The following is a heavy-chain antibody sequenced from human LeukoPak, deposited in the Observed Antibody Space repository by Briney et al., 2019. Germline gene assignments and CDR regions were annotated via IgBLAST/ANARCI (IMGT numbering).Heavy chain of an antibody. CDR3: ARVLQPGFWKVGAYFDY. Sequence: GGSLRLSCVAAGFIFSDRYMSWLRQAPGKGLEWVANIKQDGSEKYYVDSVKGRFTISRDNAKNSLYLQMNSLRAEDTAVYYCARVLQPGFWKVGAYFDYWGQGTLVTVSS. CDR1: GFIFSDRY. V-gene: IGHV3-7*01. D-gene: IGHD1-26*01. CDR2: IKQDGSEK. J-gene: IGHJ4*02.